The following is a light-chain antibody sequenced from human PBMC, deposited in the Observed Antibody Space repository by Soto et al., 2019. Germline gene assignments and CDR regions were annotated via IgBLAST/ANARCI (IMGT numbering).Light chain of an antibody. V-gene: IGKV3-15*01. CDR2: GAS. J-gene: IGKJ2*01. CDR1: QSVSTA. Sequence: EIVMTQSPATLSVSPGETATLSCRASQSVSTALAWYQQRPGQPPRLLIHGASTRATGIPARSSGSGSGTEFTLTIGSQQSEDFAVYYCQLYDSPSYTFGQGTKLEIK. CDR3: QLYDSPSYT.